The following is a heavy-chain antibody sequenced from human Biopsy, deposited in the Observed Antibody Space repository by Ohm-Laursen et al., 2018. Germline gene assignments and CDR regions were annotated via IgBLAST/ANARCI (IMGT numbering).Heavy chain of an antibody. CDR1: GGSVSSGGFY. Sequence: PSETLSLTCTVSGGSVSSGGFYRSWIRQHPGKGLEWIGYIYYSGTTYYNPSLKSLVTISVDTSKNQFSLKLNSVTAADTAVYYCARRPFGGTRYWYFDLWGRGTLVTVSS. CDR3: ARRPFGGTRYWYFDL. CDR2: IYYSGTT. V-gene: IGHV4-31*01. J-gene: IGHJ2*01. D-gene: IGHD4-23*01.